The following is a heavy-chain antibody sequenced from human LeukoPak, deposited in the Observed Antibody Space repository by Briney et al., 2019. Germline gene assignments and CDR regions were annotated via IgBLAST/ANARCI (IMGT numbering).Heavy chain of an antibody. V-gene: IGHV3-7*01. CDR1: GFTFSGYW. CDR2: IKQDGSEK. Sequence: PGESLRLSCAASGFTFSGYWLSWVRQAPGKGLEWVANIKQDGSEKYYVDSVKGRFTISRDNAKNSLYLQMNSLRAEDTAVYYCARGFNWFDPWGQGTLVTVSS. CDR3: ARGFNWFDP. J-gene: IGHJ5*02.